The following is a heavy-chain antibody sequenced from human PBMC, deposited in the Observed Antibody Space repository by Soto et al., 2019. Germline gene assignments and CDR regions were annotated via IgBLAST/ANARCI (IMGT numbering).Heavy chain of an antibody. D-gene: IGHD6-13*01. Sequence: GESLKLSCKGSGYSFTSYWIGWVRQMPGKGLEWMGIIYPSDSDTRYSPSFQGQVTISADKSISTAYLQWSSLKASDTAMYYCVRRADRSSWYVAYWGQGTLVTVSS. V-gene: IGHV5-51*01. CDR1: GYSFTSYW. CDR3: VRRADRSSWYVAY. CDR2: IYPSDSDT. J-gene: IGHJ4*02.